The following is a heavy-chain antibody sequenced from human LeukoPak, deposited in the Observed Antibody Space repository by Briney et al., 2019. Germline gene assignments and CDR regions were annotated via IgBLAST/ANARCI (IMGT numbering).Heavy chain of an antibody. V-gene: IGHV1-2*02. Sequence: ASVKVSCKASGCTFTGYYMHWVRQAPGQGLEWMGWINPNSGGTNYAQKFQGRVTMTRDTSISAVYMELSRLRSDDTAVYYCARDGTGVYNLVQYWGQGTLVTVSS. D-gene: IGHD5-24*01. CDR2: INPNSGGT. J-gene: IGHJ4*02. CDR1: GCTFTGYY. CDR3: ARDGTGVYNLVQY.